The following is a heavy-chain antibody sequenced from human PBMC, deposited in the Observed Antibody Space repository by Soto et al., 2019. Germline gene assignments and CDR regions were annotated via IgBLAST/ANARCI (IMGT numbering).Heavy chain of an antibody. V-gene: IGHV3-7*03. Sequence: GGSLRLSCATSGYTFRDWGMSWVRQAPGKGLEWVANTRADGYEKNYVDSVKGRFTISRDDAKNSLYLEMNSLREEDTAVYYCARGGDSRYGMDVWAQGTTVTVSS. CDR1: GYTFRDWG. CDR3: ARGGDSRYGMDV. CDR2: TRADGYEK. J-gene: IGHJ6*02. D-gene: IGHD4-17*01.